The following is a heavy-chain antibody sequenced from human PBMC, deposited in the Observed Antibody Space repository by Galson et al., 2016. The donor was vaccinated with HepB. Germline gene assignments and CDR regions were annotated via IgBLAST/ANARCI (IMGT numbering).Heavy chain of an antibody. CDR2: IYYSGST. J-gene: IGHJ4*02. D-gene: IGHD4-17*01. CDR1: GGSISSSSYY. Sequence: SETLSLTCTVSGGSISSSSYYWGWLRQPPGKGLEWIGSIYYSGSTYYNPSLKSRVTISVDTSKNQFSLKLSSVTAADTAVYYCARRGRLGCFDYWGQGTLVTVSS. V-gene: IGHV4-39*01. CDR3: ARRGRLGCFDY.